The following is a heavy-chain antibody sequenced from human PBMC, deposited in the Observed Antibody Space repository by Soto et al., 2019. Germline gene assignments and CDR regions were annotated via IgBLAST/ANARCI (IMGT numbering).Heavy chain of an antibody. CDR3: ARTAGDLDY. CDR1: GYTFTNYD. CDR2: TNPKSGYT. Sequence: QVQLVQSGAEVKKPGASVKVSCKTSGYTFTNYDTNWVRQATGQGLERMGWTNPKSGYTGSAQKFQGRVTMTRDSSISTAYMELPILTSEDTAVYYCARTAGDLDYWGQGTLITVSS. V-gene: IGHV1-8*01. J-gene: IGHJ4*02. D-gene: IGHD4-17*01.